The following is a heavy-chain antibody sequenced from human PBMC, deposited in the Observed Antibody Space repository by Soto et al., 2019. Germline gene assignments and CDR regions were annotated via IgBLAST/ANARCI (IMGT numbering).Heavy chain of an antibody. V-gene: IGHV2-5*02. CDR3: AHKGFGDYPLDY. D-gene: IGHD4-17*01. CDR2: IYWDDSN. Sequence: QITLKESGPTLVKPTQTLTLTCTFSGFSLSTSGVGVGWIRQPPGKALEWLAVIYWDDSNHYRPSLESSLTITKDTSKNHVVLTMTNMEPVDTATYSCAHKGFGDYPLDYWGQGTLGTVSS. CDR1: GFSLSTSGVG. J-gene: IGHJ4*02.